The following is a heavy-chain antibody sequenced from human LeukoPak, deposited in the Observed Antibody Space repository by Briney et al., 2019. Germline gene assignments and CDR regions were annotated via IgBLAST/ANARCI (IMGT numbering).Heavy chain of an antibody. Sequence: ASVKVSCKASGYTFTGYYMHWVRQAPGQGLEWMGWINPNSGGTNYAQKFQGRVTMTRDTSISTAYMELSRLRSDDTAVYYCAGEGWVTTRYYYGMDVWGQGTTVTVSS. V-gene: IGHV1-2*02. D-gene: IGHD3-22*01. CDR1: GYTFTGYY. CDR2: INPNSGGT. J-gene: IGHJ6*02. CDR3: AGEGWVTTRYYYGMDV.